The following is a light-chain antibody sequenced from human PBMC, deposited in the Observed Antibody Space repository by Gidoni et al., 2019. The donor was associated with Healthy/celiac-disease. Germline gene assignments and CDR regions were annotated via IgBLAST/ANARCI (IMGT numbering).Light chain of an antibody. CDR1: QGIRND. V-gene: IGKV1-6*01. CDR3: LQDYNYPFT. CDR2: AAS. J-gene: IGKJ3*01. Sequence: AIQMTQSPSSLSASVGDRVSITCRASQGIRNDLGWYQQKPGKAPKRLIYAASSLQSGVPSRFSGSGTGTDFTLTISSLQPEDIATYYCLQDYNYPFTFXPXTKVEIK.